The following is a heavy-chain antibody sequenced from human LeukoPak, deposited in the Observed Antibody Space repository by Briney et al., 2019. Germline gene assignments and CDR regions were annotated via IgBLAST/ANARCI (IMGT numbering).Heavy chain of an antibody. V-gene: IGHV3-72*01. D-gene: IGHD2-15*01. CDR2: TRNKANNYAT. Sequence: GGSLRLSCAVSGYPFSDHYIDWVRQAPGKGLEWVGQTRNKANNYATEYAASIKGRFIISRDDSRNSVYLQMNSLKTEDTAVYYCARWQSGSCSDWGQGTLVTVSS. CDR1: GYPFSDHY. J-gene: IGHJ4*02. CDR3: ARWQSGSCSD.